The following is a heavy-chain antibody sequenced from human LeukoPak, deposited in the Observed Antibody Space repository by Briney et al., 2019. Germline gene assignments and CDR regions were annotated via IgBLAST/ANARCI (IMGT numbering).Heavy chain of an antibody. Sequence: GGSLRLSCTASGFTFSSFWMAWVRQAPGKGLGWVANIKQDGSLQHYGDSVKGRSTISRDNAKNSLYLQMNNLRAEDTALYYCATSYDSSGCDWGQGTLVTVSS. D-gene: IGHD3-22*01. CDR3: ATSYDSSGCD. V-gene: IGHV3-7*01. CDR1: GFTFSSFW. J-gene: IGHJ4*02. CDR2: IKQDGSLQ.